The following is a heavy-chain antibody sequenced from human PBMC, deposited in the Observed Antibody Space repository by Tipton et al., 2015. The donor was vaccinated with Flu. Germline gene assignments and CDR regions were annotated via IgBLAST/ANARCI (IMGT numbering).Heavy chain of an antibody. Sequence: QLVQSGGGLVQPGGSLRLSCAASGFTLSSYWMSWVRQAPGKGLEWVANIKQDGSEKYYVDSVKGRFSISRDNSKNRLYLQMNSLRAEDTAVYYCARDPALAGTRHDAFDVWGQGTTVTVSS. CDR3: ARDPALAGTRHDAFDV. V-gene: IGHV3-7*01. CDR1: GFTLSSYW. CDR2: IKQDGSEK. J-gene: IGHJ3*01. D-gene: IGHD6-13*01.